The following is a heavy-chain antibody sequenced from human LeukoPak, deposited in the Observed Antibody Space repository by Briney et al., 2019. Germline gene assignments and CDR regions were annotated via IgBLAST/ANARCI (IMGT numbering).Heavy chain of an antibody. CDR2: ITDSGGRT. CDR1: GFTFSSYA. J-gene: IGHJ6*02. D-gene: IGHD3-22*01. V-gene: IGHV3-23*01. Sequence: GGSLRLSCAASGFTFSSYAMSWVRQAPGKGLEWVSTITDSGGRTYYADSVKGRFTISRDNSKNTLYLQINSLRAEDTAVYYCAKDLNRYYYDSSGYYPASYYYYGMDVWGQGTTVTVSS. CDR3: AKDLNRYYYDSSGYYPASYYYYGMDV.